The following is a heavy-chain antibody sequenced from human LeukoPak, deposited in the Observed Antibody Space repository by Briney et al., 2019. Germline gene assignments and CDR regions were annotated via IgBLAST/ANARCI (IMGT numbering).Heavy chain of an antibody. D-gene: IGHD3-10*01. Sequence: ASVKVSCTASGGTFSSYAISWVRQAPGQGLEWMGRIIPILGIANYAQKFQGRVTITADKSTSTAYMELSSLRSEDTAVYYCARAPVRPYGVWFGELLGAWFDPWGQGTLVTVSS. V-gene: IGHV1-69*04. J-gene: IGHJ5*02. CDR2: IIPILGIA. CDR1: GGTFSSYA. CDR3: ARAPVRPYGVWFGELLGAWFDP.